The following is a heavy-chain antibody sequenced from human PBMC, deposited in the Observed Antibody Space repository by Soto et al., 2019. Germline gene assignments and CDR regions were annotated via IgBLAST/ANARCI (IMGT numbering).Heavy chain of an antibody. CDR2: IRSKTNDYAT. V-gene: IGHV3-73*01. CDR3: AKNPGYYYDSTGYHFDY. D-gene: IGHD3-22*01. J-gene: IGHJ4*02. CDR1: GFTFSDSA. Sequence: GGSLRLSCAASGFTFSDSAMHWVRQASGKGLEWVGRIRSKTNDYATRYAASVKGRFTISRDDSKNTAYLQMNNVKAEDTAVYYCAKNPGYYYDSTGYHFDYWGQGTLVTVSS.